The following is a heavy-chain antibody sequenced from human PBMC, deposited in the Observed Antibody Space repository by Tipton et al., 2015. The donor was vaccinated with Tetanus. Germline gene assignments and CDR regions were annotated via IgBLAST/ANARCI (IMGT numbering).Heavy chain of an antibody. D-gene: IGHD3-9*01. CDR2: IQPDESES. CDR1: GFTLRSYS. Sequence: SLRLSCAASGFTLRSYSMNWVRQAPGKGLEWVASIQPDESESHFVDSVKGRFTISRDNTKNSVYLQMNSLRIEDTAVYYCVTGTLRYGAWGQGTLVTVFS. V-gene: IGHV3-7*01. CDR3: VTGTLRYGA. J-gene: IGHJ5*02.